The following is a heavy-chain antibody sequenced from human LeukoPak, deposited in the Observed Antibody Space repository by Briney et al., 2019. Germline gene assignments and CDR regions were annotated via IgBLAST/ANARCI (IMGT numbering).Heavy chain of an antibody. J-gene: IGHJ4*02. CDR2: MSNSGSYT. CDR1: GFTFSDEY. D-gene: IGHD6-19*01. CDR3: ARSRGAGPGANFDY. V-gene: IGHV3-11*03. Sequence: KPGGALRLSCAASGFTFSDEYMSWIRQAPGKGLEWVSYMSNSGSYTNYADSVKGRFTISRDNAKNSLYLQMNSLRAEDTAVYYCARSRGAGPGANFDYWGQGTLITVPS.